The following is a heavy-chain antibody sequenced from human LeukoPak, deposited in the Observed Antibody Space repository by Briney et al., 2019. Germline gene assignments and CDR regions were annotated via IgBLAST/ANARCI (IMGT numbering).Heavy chain of an antibody. J-gene: IGHJ3*02. CDR3: AKESGYFGLYDAFDI. V-gene: IGHV3-30*04. D-gene: IGHD3-3*01. Sequence: GGSLRLSCAASGFTFSSYAMHWVRQAPGKGLEWVAVISYDGSNKYYADSVKGRFTISRDNSKNTLYLQMNSLRAEDTAAYYCAKESGYFGLYDAFDIWGQGTMVTVSS. CDR1: GFTFSSYA. CDR2: ISYDGSNK.